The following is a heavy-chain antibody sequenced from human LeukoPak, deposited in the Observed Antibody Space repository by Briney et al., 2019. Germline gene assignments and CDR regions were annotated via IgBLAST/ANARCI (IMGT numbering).Heavy chain of an antibody. CDR3: ARAYSNIWYGGYY. V-gene: IGHV3-30-3*01. CDR2: ISYDGSKK. J-gene: IGHJ4*02. D-gene: IGHD6-13*01. CDR1: GFTFSTYA. Sequence: PGGSLRLSCAASGFTFSTYAIHWVRQAPGKGLEWVAIISYDGSKKYYADSVKGRFTISRDNSKNTVFLQMNILRVEDTAVYYCARAYSNIWYGGYYWGQGTLVTVSS.